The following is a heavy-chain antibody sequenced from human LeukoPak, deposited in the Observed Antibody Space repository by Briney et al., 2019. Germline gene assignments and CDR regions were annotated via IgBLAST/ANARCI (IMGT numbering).Heavy chain of an antibody. V-gene: IGHV3-33*01. CDR2: IWYDGSNK. Sequence: GGSLRLSCAASGFTFSSYGMHWVRQAPGKGLEWVAVIWYDGSNKYYADSVKGRFTISRDNSKNTLYLQMNSLRAEDTAVYYCAREIYDFWSGYLRPYYCGMDVWGQGTTVTVSS. CDR3: AREIYDFWSGYLRPYYCGMDV. J-gene: IGHJ6*02. CDR1: GFTFSSYG. D-gene: IGHD3-3*01.